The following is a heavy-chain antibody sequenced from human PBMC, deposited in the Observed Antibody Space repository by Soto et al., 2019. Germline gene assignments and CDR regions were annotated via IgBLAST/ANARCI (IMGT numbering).Heavy chain of an antibody. CDR3: ARDSRSGYDYHSYAY. CDR2: ISPSSGDT. CDR1: GDIFTGYY. J-gene: IGHJ4*02. Sequence: SAAVSFMASGDIFTGYYLHCVRQAPGQVLEWMGWISPSSGDTNYAQNFQGRVTMTRDTSTSTAYIELGRLTSDDTAVYYCARDSRSGYDYHSYAYWGQGTLVTVSS. D-gene: IGHD5-12*01. V-gene: IGHV1-2*02.